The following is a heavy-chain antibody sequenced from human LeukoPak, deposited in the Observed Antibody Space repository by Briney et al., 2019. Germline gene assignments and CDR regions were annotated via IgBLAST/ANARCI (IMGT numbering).Heavy chain of an antibody. CDR3: ARDPVLGAPDYFDY. V-gene: IGHV3-30-3*01. CDR2: TSADESIK. D-gene: IGHD1-26*01. CDR1: GFPFTDYV. Sequence: PGRSLRLCCTVSGFPFTDYVIHWVRQAPGKGLEWVAVTSADESIKIYNDSVRGRFTISRDNSKNIQYLQMNFVRVEDTAVYYCARDPVLGAPDYFDYWGRGPLVTVSS. J-gene: IGHJ4*02.